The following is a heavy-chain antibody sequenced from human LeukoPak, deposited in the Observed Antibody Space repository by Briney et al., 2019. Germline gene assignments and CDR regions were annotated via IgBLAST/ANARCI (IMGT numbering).Heavy chain of an antibody. CDR1: GFKFGDYF. CDR2: ISTSSANI. J-gene: IGHJ4*02. V-gene: IGHV3-11*04. CDR3: ATSRVFDY. Sequence: GGALRLSCAASGFKFGDYFMSWIRQSPEKGLQWVAFISTSSANIRYADFVKGRFTISRDNAKNSLYLQMHSLRTEDTAVYYCATSRVFDYWGQGDLVTVSS.